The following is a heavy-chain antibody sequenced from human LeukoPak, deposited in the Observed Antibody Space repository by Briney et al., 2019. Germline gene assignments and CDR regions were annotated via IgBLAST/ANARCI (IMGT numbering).Heavy chain of an antibody. D-gene: IGHD2-21*01. V-gene: IGHV3-21*01. J-gene: IGHJ4*02. CDR2: ISSSSSYI. CDR1: GFTFSSYS. CDR3: AKEFNRGLPDY. Sequence: GGSLRLSCAASGFTFSSYSMNWVRQAPGKGLEWVSSISSSSSYIYYADSVKGRFTISRDNAKNSLYLQMNSLRAEDTAVYYCAKEFNRGLPDYWGQGTLVTVPS.